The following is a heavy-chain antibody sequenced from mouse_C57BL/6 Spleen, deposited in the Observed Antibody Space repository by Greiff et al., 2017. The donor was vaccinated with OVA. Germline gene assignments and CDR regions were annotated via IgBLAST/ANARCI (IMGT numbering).Heavy chain of an antibody. D-gene: IGHD1-1*01. J-gene: IGHJ2*01. CDR3: ARRGSAYYGYFDY. V-gene: IGHV5-4*03. CDR2: ISDGGSYT. Sequence: EVKLVESGGGLVKPGGSLKLSCAASGFTFSSYAMSWVRQTPEKRLEWVATISDGGSYTYYPDNVKGRFTISRDNAKNNLYMQMSLLKSASNAMYYCARRGSAYYGYFDYWGQGTTLTVSS. CDR1: GFTFSSYA.